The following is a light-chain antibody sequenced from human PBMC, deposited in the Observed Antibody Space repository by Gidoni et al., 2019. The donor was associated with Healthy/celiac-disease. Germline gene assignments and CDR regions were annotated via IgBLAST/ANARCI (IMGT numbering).Light chain of an antibody. J-gene: IGLJ2*01. Sequence: SSELTQPPSVSVSPGQTASITCSADTLGYKYACWYQQKPGQYPVLVIYQDSKRPSGIPERFSGSNSGNTATLTISGTQAMDEADYYCQAWDSSTAVFGGGTKLTV. V-gene: IGLV3-1*01. CDR1: TLGYKY. CDR3: QAWDSSTAV. CDR2: QDS.